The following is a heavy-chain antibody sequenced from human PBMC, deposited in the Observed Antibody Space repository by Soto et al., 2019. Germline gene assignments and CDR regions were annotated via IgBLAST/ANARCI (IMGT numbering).Heavy chain of an antibody. CDR2: ISGSGGST. J-gene: IGHJ4*02. D-gene: IGHD5-18*01. CDR3: VPYGYLRNFDY. Sequence: EVQLLESGGGLVQPGGSLRLSCAASGFTFSSYAMSWVRQAPGKGLEWVSAISGSGGSTYYADSVKGRFTISRDNSKNTLYLQMNILRAEDTAVYYCVPYGYLRNFDYWGQGTLVTVSS. CDR1: GFTFSSYA. V-gene: IGHV3-23*01.